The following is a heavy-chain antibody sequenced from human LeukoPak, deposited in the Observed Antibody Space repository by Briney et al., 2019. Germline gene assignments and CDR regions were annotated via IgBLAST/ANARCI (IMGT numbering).Heavy chain of an antibody. CDR1: GFTFSSYFW. Sequence: GGSLRLSCAASGFTFSSYFWMHWVRQGPGKGLVWVSRIKSDGSSSTYADSVKGRFTISRDNSKNTLSLQMNSLRAEDTAVYYCAKVVGTGTTPTDYWGQGTLVTVSS. CDR2: IKSDGSSS. D-gene: IGHD1-1*01. V-gene: IGHV3-74*01. J-gene: IGHJ4*02. CDR3: AKVVGTGTTPTDY.